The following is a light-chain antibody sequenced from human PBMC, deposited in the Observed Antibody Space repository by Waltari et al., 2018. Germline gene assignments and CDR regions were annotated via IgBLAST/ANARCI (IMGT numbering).Light chain of an antibody. CDR3: CTYAGSYTQVV. CDR1: STDIGGYNS. CDR2: DVY. Sequence: QSALTQPRSVSGSPGQSVTISCTGTSTDIGGYNSVSWYQPPPGKAPTLMLFDVYKRHSGIPDRFSGSKSGNTASLTISGLQPEDEADYYCCTYAGSYTQVVFGGGTKLTVL. J-gene: IGLJ3*02. V-gene: IGLV2-11*01.